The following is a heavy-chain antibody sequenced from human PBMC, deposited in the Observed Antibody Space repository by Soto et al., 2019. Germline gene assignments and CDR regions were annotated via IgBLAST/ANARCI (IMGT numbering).Heavy chain of an antibody. CDR2: IYSGGST. V-gene: IGHV3-53*01. CDR3: AREYIAVAGTRAFDI. CDR1: GFTVSSNY. Sequence: EVQLVESGGGLIQPGGSLRLSCAASGFTVSSNYMSWVRQAPGKGLEWVSVIYSGGSTYYADSVKGRFTISRDNSKNTLYLQMNSLRAEDTAVYYCAREYIAVAGTRAFDIWGQGTMVTVSS. J-gene: IGHJ3*02. D-gene: IGHD6-19*01.